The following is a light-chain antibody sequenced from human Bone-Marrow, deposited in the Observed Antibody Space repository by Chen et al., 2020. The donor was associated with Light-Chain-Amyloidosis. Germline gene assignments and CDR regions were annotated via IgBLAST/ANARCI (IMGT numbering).Light chain of an antibody. CDR3: QSADSSGTDEVI. CDR1: DLPTKY. V-gene: IGLV3-25*03. Sequence: SYELTQPPSVSVSPGQTARITCSGDDLPTKYAYWYQQKPGQAPVLVIHRGTERPSGISERFSGSNTGTTATLTISGVQAEDEADYHCQSADSSGTDEVIFGGGTKLTVL. J-gene: IGLJ2*01. CDR2: RGT.